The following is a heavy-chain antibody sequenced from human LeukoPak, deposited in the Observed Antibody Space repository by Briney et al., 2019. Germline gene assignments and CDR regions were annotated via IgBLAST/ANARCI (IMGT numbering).Heavy chain of an antibody. J-gene: IGHJ3*02. V-gene: IGHV4-59*12. D-gene: IGHD3-10*01. CDR3: ARGIGELPLDAFDI. Sequence: SETLSLTCTVSGGSISSYYWSWIRQPPGKGLEWIGYIYYSGSTNYNPSLKSRVTISVDKSKNQFSLKLSSVTAADTALYYCARGIGELPLDAFDIWGQGTMVTVSS. CDR1: GGSISSYY. CDR2: IYYSGST.